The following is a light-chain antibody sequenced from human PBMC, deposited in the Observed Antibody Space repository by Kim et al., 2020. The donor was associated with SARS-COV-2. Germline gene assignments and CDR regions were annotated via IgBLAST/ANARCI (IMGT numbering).Light chain of an antibody. J-gene: IGKJ4*01. CDR1: HSVSSSY. CDR2: GAS. V-gene: IGKV3-20*01. CDR3: QQYGSSPLT. Sequence: SPGGRASLSCRANHSVSSSYLAWYQQKPGQAPRLLIYGASSRATGIPDRFSGSGSRTDFTLTISRLEPEDVAVYYCQQYGSSPLTFGGGTKVDIK.